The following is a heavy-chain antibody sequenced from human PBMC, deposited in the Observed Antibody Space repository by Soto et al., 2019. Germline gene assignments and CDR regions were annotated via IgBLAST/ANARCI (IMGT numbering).Heavy chain of an antibody. D-gene: IGHD2-15*01. CDR3: ASHFTGVLVLGASPPGGDNYGWDV. Sequence: ASVKVSCKASGYTFTSYGISWVRQAPGQGLEWMGWISAYNGNTNYAQKLQGRVTMTTDKSTSTAYMELSSLTSDDTAVYYCASHFTGVLVLGASPPGGDNYGWDVWGQGTTVTVSS. V-gene: IGHV1-18*01. CDR2: ISAYNGNT. CDR1: GYTFTSYG. J-gene: IGHJ6*02.